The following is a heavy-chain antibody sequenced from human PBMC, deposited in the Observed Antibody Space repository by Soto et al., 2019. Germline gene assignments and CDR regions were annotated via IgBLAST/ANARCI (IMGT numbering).Heavy chain of an antibody. D-gene: IGHD2-2*01. CDR1: GGTFSSYA. CDR3: ARNRTLHYYYYGMDV. CDR2: IIPIFGTA. V-gene: IGHV1-69*06. Sequence: QVQLVQSGAKVKKPGTSVKVSCKASGGTFSSYAISWVRQAPGQGLEWMGGIIPIFGTANYAQKFQGRVTITADKSTSTAYMELSSLRSEDTAVYYCARNRTLHYYYYGMDVWGQGTTVTVSS. J-gene: IGHJ6*02.